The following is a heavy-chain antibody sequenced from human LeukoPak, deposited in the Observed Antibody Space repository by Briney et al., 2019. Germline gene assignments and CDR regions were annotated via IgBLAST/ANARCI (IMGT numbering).Heavy chain of an antibody. Sequence: GGSLRLSCAASGFTFSNYWMHWVRQAPGKGLVWVSRITSDASSTSYADSVKGRFTISRDNAKNTLYLRMNSLRAEDTAVYYCAREFEGQEAGAYGSGSYDVFDIWGQGTMVTVSS. CDR1: GFTFSNYW. CDR2: ITSDASST. CDR3: AREFEGQEAGAYGSGSYDVFDI. V-gene: IGHV3-74*01. J-gene: IGHJ3*02. D-gene: IGHD3-10*01.